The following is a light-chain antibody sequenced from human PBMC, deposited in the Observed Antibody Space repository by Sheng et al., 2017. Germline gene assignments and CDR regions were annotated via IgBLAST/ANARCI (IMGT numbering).Light chain of an antibody. CDR2: QNS. CDR3: QAWDNNIVI. V-gene: IGLV3-1*01. Sequence: SYDLTQPPSVSVSPGQTASITCSGDKLGDKYVCWYQQKPGQSPVLVIYQNSARPSGIPERFSGSNSGNTATLTISGTQAMDEAEYYCQAWDNNIVIFGGGTRLTVL. J-gene: IGLJ2*01. CDR1: KLGDKY.